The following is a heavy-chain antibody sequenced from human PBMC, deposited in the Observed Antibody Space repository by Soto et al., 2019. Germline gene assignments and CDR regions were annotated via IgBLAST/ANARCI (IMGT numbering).Heavy chain of an antibody. J-gene: IGHJ5*02. V-gene: IGHV1-69*01. CDR3: ARVNTAYCSGGSCYSDWFDP. Sequence: QVQLVQSGAEVKKPGSSVKVSCKASGGTFSSYAISWVRQAPGQGLEWMGGIIPIFGTANYAQKFQGRVTITADESTSTAYVELSSLRSEDTAVYYCARVNTAYCSGGSCYSDWFDPWGQGTLVTVSS. CDR2: IIPIFGTA. D-gene: IGHD2-15*01. CDR1: GGTFSSYA.